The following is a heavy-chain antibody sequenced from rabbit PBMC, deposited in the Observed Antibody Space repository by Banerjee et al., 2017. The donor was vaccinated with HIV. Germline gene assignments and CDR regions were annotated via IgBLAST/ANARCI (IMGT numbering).Heavy chain of an antibody. J-gene: IGHJ4*01. CDR3: TRGDSALDL. V-gene: IGHV1S45*01. Sequence: QEQLVESGGGLVQPGGSLKLSCTGSGFSFYWVFWVRQAPGKRPEWIACVVTGDSDTFYATWAKGRFTISKTSSTTVTLHMTSLTAADTATYFCTRGDSALDLWGQGTLVTVS. CDR1: GFSFYW. CDR2: VVTGDSDT. D-gene: IGHD1-1*01.